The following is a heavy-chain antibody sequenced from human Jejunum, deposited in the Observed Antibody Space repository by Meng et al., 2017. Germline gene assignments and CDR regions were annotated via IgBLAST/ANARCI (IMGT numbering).Heavy chain of an antibody. D-gene: IGHD6-19*01. V-gene: IGHV4-61*01. Sequence: AQMLESGPGLVGPSSTLLSMCTVSGVSSNIRTCYWSCSRRPPGKELEWIAYNDNSGSTNYNPSLKSRVIISVDTSKNQFYLQMSSLTAAETAVYYCARAAAGTGFGYFDLWGRGTLVTVSS. CDR1: GVSSNIRTCY. J-gene: IGHJ2*01. CDR3: ARAAAGTGFGYFDL. CDR2: NDNSGST.